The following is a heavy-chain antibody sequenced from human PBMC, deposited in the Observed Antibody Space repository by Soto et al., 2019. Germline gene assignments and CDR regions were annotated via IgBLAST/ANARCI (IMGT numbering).Heavy chain of an antibody. CDR2: IFYSGST. J-gene: IGHJ5*02. Sequence: SETLSLTCTVSGGSINSYFWSWIRQPPGKGLEWIGYIFYSGSTVYNPSLKSRVTISVDTSKNQFSLKLSSVTAADTAVFYCARYGGYEGLRFDPWGQGTLVTVSS. V-gene: IGHV4-59*08. D-gene: IGHD5-12*01. CDR3: ARYGGYEGLRFDP. CDR1: GGSINSYF.